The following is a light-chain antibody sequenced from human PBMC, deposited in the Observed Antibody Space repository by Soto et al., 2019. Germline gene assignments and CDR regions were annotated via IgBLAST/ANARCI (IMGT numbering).Light chain of an antibody. CDR3: SSYTSRV. CDR2: DVS. CDR1: SSDVGGYNY. Sequence: QSVLTQPASVSGSPGQSITISCTGTSSDVGGYNYVSWYQQHPGKAPKLMIYDVSNRPSGVSNRFSGSKSGNTASLTISGLQAEDEADYYCSSYTSRVFGGGTKVTVL. V-gene: IGLV2-14*01. J-gene: IGLJ3*02.